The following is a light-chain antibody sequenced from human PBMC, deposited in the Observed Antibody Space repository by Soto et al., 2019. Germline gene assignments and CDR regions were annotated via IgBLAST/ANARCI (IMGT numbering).Light chain of an antibody. Sequence: DIQMTQSPSSLSASVGDRVTITCQASQDISNYLNWYQQKPGKAPKLLIYDASNLETGVPSRFSGSGSGTHFTFPISSLQPEDIATYYCQQYDNLLTWTFGQGTKVEIK. CDR1: QDISNY. CDR2: DAS. V-gene: IGKV1-33*01. J-gene: IGKJ1*01. CDR3: QQYDNLLTWT.